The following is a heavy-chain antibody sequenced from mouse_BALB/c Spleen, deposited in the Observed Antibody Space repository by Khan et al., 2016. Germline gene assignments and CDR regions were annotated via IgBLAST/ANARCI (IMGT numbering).Heavy chain of an antibody. CDR3: GRGDY. CDR2: ISSGGSDI. Sequence: EVELVESGGGLVQPGGSRKLSCAASGFTFSSFGMHWVRQAPEKGLEWVAFISSGGSDIYYADTVKGRFTISRDNPKNTLFLQMTSLRSEDTAMYYCGRGDYWGQGTTLTVSS. CDR1: GFTFSSFG. J-gene: IGHJ2*01. V-gene: IGHV5-17*02.